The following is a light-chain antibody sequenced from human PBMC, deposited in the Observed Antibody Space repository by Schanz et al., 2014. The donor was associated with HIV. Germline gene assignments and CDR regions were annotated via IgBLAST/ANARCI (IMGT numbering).Light chain of an antibody. CDR1: SSNIGAHYD. V-gene: IGLV1-40*01. CDR3: SSYTSSSTVL. CDR2: GNY. J-gene: IGLJ2*01. Sequence: QSVLTQPPSVSGAPGQRVTISCTGSSSNIGAHYDVHWYQQLPGTAPKLLIYGNYNRPSGVPDRFSGSKSGNTASLTISGLQAEDETDYYCSSYTSSSTVLFGGGTKLTVL.